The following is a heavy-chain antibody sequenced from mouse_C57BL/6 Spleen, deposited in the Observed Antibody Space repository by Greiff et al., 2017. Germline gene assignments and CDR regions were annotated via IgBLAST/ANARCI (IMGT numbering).Heavy chain of an antibody. CDR2: IYPGDGDT. J-gene: IGHJ4*01. D-gene: IGHD1-1*01. V-gene: IGHV1-82*01. CDR3: ARYYGHYYAMDY. Sequence: QVQLQQSGPELVKPGASVKISCKASGYAFSSSWMNWVKQRPGKGLEWIGRIYPGDGDTNYNGKFKGKATLTADKSSSTAYMQLSSLTSEDSAVXFCARYYGHYYAMDYWGQGTSVTVSS. CDR1: GYAFSSSW.